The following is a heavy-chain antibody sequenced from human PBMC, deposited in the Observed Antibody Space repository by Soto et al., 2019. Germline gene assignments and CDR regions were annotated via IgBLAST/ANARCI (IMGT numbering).Heavy chain of an antibody. V-gene: IGHV1-3*01. CDR3: ARDFTGSYLGLDY. CDR1: GYTFTSYA. Sequence: ASVKVSCKASGYTFTSYAMHWVRQAPGQRLEWMGWINAGNGNTKYSQKFQGRVTITRDTSASTAYMELSSLRSEDMVVFYCARDFTGSYLGLDYWGQGTLVTVSS. CDR2: INAGNGNT. D-gene: IGHD1-26*01. J-gene: IGHJ4*02.